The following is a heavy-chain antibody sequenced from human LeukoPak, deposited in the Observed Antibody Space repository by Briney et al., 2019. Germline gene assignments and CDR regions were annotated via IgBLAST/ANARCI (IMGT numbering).Heavy chain of an antibody. D-gene: IGHD3-10*01. CDR2: VYTSGST. J-gene: IGHJ4*02. V-gene: IGHV4-61*02. CDR3: ARSGFYYGSGSYPDS. Sequence: SETLSLTCTVSGGSISSGSYYWSWIRQPAGKGLEWIGRVYTSGSTNYNPSLKSRITISIDTSQNHFSLKLSSVTAADTAVYYCARSGFYYGSGSYPDSWGQGTLVIVSS. CDR1: GGSISSGSYY.